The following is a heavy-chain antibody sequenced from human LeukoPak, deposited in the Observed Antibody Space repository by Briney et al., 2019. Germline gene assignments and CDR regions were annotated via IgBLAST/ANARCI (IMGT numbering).Heavy chain of an antibody. CDR3: AKTIFGVTHAFDI. Sequence: GGSLRLSCVASGFTFSSYGMHWVRQAPGKGLEWVAFIRYDGSNKYYADSVKGRFTISRDNSKNTLYLQMNSLRAEDTAVYYCAKTIFGVTHAFDIWGQGTMVTVSS. CDR1: GFTFSSYG. J-gene: IGHJ3*02. D-gene: IGHD3-3*01. V-gene: IGHV3-30*02. CDR2: IRYDGSNK.